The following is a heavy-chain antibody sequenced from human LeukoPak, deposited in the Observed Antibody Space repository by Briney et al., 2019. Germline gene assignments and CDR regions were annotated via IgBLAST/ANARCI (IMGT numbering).Heavy chain of an antibody. CDR3: ARGYSGYGNYYYYYYMDV. V-gene: IGHV1-2*02. D-gene: IGHD5-12*01. Sequence: ASVKVSCKASGYTFSAYYMHWVRQAPGQGLEWMGWINPNSGGTNYAQKFQGRVTMTRDTSISTAYMGLSRLRSDDTAVYYCARGYSGYGNYYYYYYMDVWGKGTTVTISS. J-gene: IGHJ6*03. CDR1: GYTFSAYY. CDR2: INPNSGGT.